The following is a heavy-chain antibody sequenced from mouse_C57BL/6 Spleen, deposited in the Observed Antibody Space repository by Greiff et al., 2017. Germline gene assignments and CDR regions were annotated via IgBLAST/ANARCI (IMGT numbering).Heavy chain of an antibody. Sequence: QVQLQQPGAELVRPGTSVKLSCKASGYTFTSYWMHWVKQRPGQGLEWIGVIDPSDSYTNYNQKFKGKATLTVDTSSSTAYMQLSSLTSEDSAVYYCAREESYSNYAWFAYWGQGTLVTVSA. D-gene: IGHD2-5*01. CDR2: IDPSDSYT. CDR3: AREESYSNYAWFAY. V-gene: IGHV1-59*01. CDR1: GYTFTSYW. J-gene: IGHJ3*01.